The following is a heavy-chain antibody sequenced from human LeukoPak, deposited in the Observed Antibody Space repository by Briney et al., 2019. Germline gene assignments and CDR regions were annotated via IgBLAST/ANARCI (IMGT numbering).Heavy chain of an antibody. CDR2: INPSGGST. CDR1: GYTITSYY. V-gene: IGHV1-46*01. CDR3: ARGGKSDIVVVPARGGFDP. J-gene: IGHJ5*02. D-gene: IGHD2-2*01. Sequence: ASVKVSCKASGYTITSYYMHWVRQAPGQGLEWMGIINPSGGSTSYAQKFQGRVTMTRDTSTSTVYMELSSLRSEDTVVYYCARGGKSDIVVVPARGGFDPWGQGTLVTVSS.